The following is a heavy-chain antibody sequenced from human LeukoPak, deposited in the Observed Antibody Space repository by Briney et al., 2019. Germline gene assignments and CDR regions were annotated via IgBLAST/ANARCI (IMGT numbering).Heavy chain of an antibody. CDR2: INQDGSEK. CDR1: GFTFSSFW. J-gene: IGHJ4*02. V-gene: IGHV3-7*01. Sequence: GGSLRLSCAASGFTFSSFWMTWVRQAPGKGLEWVANINQDGSEKYYVDSVQGRFTISRDNAKNSLYLQMNSLRAEDTAVYYCARVPYYYDSSGFDYWGQGALVTVSS. D-gene: IGHD3-22*01. CDR3: ARVPYYYDSSGFDY.